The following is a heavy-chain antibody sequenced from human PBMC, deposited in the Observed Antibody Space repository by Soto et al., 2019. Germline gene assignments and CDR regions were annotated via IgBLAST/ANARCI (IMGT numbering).Heavy chain of an antibody. CDR2: ISWDGGST. Sequence: LRLSCAASGFTFDDYTMHWVRQAPGKGLEWVSLISWDGGSTYYADSVKGRFTISRDNSKNSLYLQMNSLRTEDTALYYCAKDGTVTTSNYYFDYWGQGTLVTVYS. J-gene: IGHJ4*02. V-gene: IGHV3-43*01. CDR1: GFTFDDYT. CDR3: AKDGTVTTSNYYFDY. D-gene: IGHD4-17*01.